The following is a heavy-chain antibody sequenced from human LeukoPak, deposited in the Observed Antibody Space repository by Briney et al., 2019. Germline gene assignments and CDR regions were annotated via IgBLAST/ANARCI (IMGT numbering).Heavy chain of an antibody. V-gene: IGHV3-30-3*01. CDR2: ISYDGSNK. D-gene: IGHD3-10*01. J-gene: IGHJ3*02. CDR1: GFTFSSYA. CDR3: AREGMVRGVTDAFDI. Sequence: GGSLRHSCAASGFTFSSYAMHWVRQAPGKGLEWVAVISYDGSNKYYADSVKGRFTISRDNSKNTLYLQMNSLRAEDTAVYYCAREGMVRGVTDAFDIWGQGTMVTVSS.